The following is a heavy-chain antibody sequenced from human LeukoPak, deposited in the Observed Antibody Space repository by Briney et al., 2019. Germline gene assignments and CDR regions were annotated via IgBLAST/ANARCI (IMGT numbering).Heavy chain of an antibody. D-gene: IGHD3-3*01. CDR2: IYTSGST. Sequence: SETLSLTCTVSGGSISSYYWSWIRQPAGKGLEWIGRIYTSGSTNYNPSLKSRVTMSVDTSKNQFSLKLSSVTAADTAVYYCATRPTSYYDFWSGYYTGIWMDYWGQGTLVTVSS. J-gene: IGHJ4*02. V-gene: IGHV4-4*07. CDR1: GGSISSYY. CDR3: ATRPTSYYDFWSGYYTGIWMDY.